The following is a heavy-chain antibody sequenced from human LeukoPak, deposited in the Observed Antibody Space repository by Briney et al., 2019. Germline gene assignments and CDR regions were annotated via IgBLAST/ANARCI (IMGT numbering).Heavy chain of an antibody. V-gene: IGHV3-9*01. Sequence: GRSLRLSCAASGFTFDDYAMHWVRQAPGKGLEWVSGISWNSGSIGYADSVKGRFTISRDNAKNSLYLQMNSLRAEDTALYYCAKATPVGDYYSYGMDVWAKGPRSPSP. CDR3: AKATPVGDYYSYGMDV. CDR1: GFTFDDYA. J-gene: IGHJ6*02. D-gene: IGHD3-10*01. CDR2: ISWNSGSI.